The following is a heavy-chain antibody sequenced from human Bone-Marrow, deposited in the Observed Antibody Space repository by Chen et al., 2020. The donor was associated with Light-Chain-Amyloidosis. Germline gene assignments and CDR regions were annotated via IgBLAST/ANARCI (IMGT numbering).Heavy chain of an antibody. Sequence: EVQLVESGGGLVLPGGSLILSCAASGFSLTSYGMSWVCLAPGKGLEWVSDMSSSSSTISYADSVRVRFTIYRDEADNSLFLQMNSLRAEDTAVYYCAIDHGDYVPFYFDYWGQGTLVTVSS. D-gene: IGHD4-17*01. CDR3: AIDHGDYVPFYFDY. CDR2: MSSSSSTI. J-gene: IGHJ4*02. V-gene: IGHV3-48*01. CDR1: GFSLTSYG.